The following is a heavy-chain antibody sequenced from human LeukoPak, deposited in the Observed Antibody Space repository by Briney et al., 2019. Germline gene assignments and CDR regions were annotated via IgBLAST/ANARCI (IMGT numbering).Heavy chain of an antibody. D-gene: IGHD2-2*01. V-gene: IGHV3-23*01. CDR2: ITGSGATT. CDR3: AKGDCGGTSLLIDN. J-gene: IGHJ4*02. CDR1: GFTFSGYA. Sequence: PGGSLRLSCAASGFTFSGYAMSWVRQAPGKGLEWVSLITGSGATTYYADSVRGRFTVSRDNSKNTLYLQMNSLRAEDTAVYFCAKGDCGGTSLLIDNWGQGTLVTVSS.